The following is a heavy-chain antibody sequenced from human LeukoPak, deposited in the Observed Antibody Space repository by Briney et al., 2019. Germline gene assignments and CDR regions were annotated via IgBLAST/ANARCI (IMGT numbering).Heavy chain of an antibody. D-gene: IGHD6-19*01. CDR2: IIPILGIA. V-gene: IGHV1-69*04. Sequence: SVKVSCKASGGTFSSYAISWVRQAPGQGLEWMGRIIPILGIANYAQKFEGRVTMTRDTSTSTVYMELSSLRSEDTAVYYCARGEQWLVPDYWGQGTLVTVSS. CDR3: ARGEQWLVPDY. J-gene: IGHJ4*02. CDR1: GGTFSSYA.